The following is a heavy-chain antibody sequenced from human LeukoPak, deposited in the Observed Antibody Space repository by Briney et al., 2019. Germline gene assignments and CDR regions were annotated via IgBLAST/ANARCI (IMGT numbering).Heavy chain of an antibody. CDR1: GYTFTGYY. J-gene: IGHJ5*02. Sequence: ASVKVSCKASGYTFTGYYMHWVRQAPGQGLEGMGWINPNSGGTNYAQKFQGRVTMTRDTSISTAYMELSRLRFDDTAVYYCARDAAAGRRWFDPWGQGTLVTVSS. CDR2: INPNSGGT. D-gene: IGHD6-13*01. V-gene: IGHV1-2*02. CDR3: ARDAAAGRRWFDP.